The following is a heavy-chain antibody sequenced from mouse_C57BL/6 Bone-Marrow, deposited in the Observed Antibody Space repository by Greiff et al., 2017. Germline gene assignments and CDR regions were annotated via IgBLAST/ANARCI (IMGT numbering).Heavy chain of an antibody. CDR3: ARSPFDV. CDR1: GYPFTSYT. CDR2: INPSSGYI. Sequence: QVQLQQSGAELARPGASVKMSCKASGYPFTSYTMHWVKQRPGQGLEWIGYINPSSGYIKYNQKFKDKATLTAGKSSSTAYMQLSSLTSEDSAVYYCARSPFDVWGTGTTVTVSS. V-gene: IGHV1-4*01. J-gene: IGHJ1*03.